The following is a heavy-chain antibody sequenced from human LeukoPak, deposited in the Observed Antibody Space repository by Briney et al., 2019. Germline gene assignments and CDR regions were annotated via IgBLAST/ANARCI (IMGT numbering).Heavy chain of an antibody. CDR2: INHSGST. D-gene: IGHD6-19*01. CDR3: ARSNTPGIAVAGTGFDY. Sequence: SETLSLTCAVYGGSFSGYYWSWIRQPPGKGLEWIGEINHSGSTNYNPALKSRVTISVDTSKNQFSLKLSSVTAADTAVYYCARSNTPGIAVAGTGFDYWGQGTLVTVSS. CDR1: GGSFSGYY. V-gene: IGHV4-34*01. J-gene: IGHJ4*02.